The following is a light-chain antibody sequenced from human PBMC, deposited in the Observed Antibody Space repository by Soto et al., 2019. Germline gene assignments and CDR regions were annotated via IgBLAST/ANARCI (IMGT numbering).Light chain of an antibody. CDR1: SSDVGGYNY. V-gene: IGLV2-14*01. CDR3: SSYTSISIYVV. J-gene: IGLJ2*01. CDR2: EVS. Sequence: QSALTQPASVSGSPGQSITISCTGTSSDVGGYNYVSWYQQHPGKAPKLMIYEVSNRPSGVSNRFSGSKSGNTASLTISGLQAEDEADYYCSSYTSISIYVVFGGGTKVTVL.